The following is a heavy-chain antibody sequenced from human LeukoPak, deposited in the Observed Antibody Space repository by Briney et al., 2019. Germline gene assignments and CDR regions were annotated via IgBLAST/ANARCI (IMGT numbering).Heavy chain of an antibody. CDR3: ARGSLWQQLAHFDY. J-gene: IGHJ4*02. CDR1: GFTISNYW. V-gene: IGHV3-74*03. CDR2: IHPDGSIT. D-gene: IGHD6-13*01. Sequence: PGGSLRLSCVGSGFTISNYWMHWVRQAPGTGLVWVSRIHPDGSITTYADSVKGRFTISRDNAKNTLYLQMNSLRAEDTAVYYCARGSLWQQLAHFDYWGQGTLVTVSS.